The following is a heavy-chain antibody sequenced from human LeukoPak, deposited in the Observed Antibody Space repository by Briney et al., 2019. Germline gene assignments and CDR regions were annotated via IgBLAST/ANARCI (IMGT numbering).Heavy chain of an antibody. D-gene: IGHD2-2*01. Sequence: GGSLRLSCAASGFTFSSYAMSWVRQAPGKGLEWVSAISGSGGSTYYADSVKGRFTISRDNSKNTLYLQMNSLRAEDTAVYYCTGDIVVVPAANRAFDIWGQGTMVTVSS. V-gene: IGHV3-23*01. CDR1: GFTFSSYA. CDR2: ISGSGGST. J-gene: IGHJ3*02. CDR3: TGDIVVVPAANRAFDI.